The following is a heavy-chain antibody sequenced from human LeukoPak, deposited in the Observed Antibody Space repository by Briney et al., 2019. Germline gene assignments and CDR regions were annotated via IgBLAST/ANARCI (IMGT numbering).Heavy chain of an antibody. J-gene: IGHJ3*02. D-gene: IGHD6-19*01. Sequence: SETLSLTCTVSGGSISSYYWSWIRQPPGKGLEWIGYIYYSGSTNYNPSLKSRVTISVDKSKNQFSLKLSSVTAADTAVYYCARLVAVAGFAFDIWGQGTMVTVSS. CDR3: ARLVAVAGFAFDI. CDR1: GGSISSYY. CDR2: IYYSGST. V-gene: IGHV4-59*01.